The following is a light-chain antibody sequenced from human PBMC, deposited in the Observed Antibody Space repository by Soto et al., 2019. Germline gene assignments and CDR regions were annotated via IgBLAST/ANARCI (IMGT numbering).Light chain of an antibody. J-gene: IGKJ1*01. V-gene: IGKV1-5*03. CDR2: RAS. CDR3: QQYHIYSWT. Sequence: DIQMTQSPSTLSASVGDRVTITCRASQSISDWLAWYQQKPGEAPRLLIYRASTLQSGVSSRFRGSGSGTAFTLTISDLQPDDFATYYCQQYHIYSWTFGQGTTVGIK. CDR1: QSISDW.